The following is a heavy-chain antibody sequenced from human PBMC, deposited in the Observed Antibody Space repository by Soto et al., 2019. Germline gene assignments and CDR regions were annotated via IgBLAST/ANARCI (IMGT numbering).Heavy chain of an antibody. CDR3: ASEPYYYGSDY. V-gene: IGHV3-11*01. J-gene: IGHJ1*01. D-gene: IGHD3-10*01. Sequence: SLRLSGGASGFHYSKYYWTWIRQAPGKGLEWVSYISSSGSTIYYADSVKGRFTVSRDNAKNSLYLQMNSLRGEDTAVYYYASEPYYYGSDYWGQGTLVTFSS. CDR2: ISSSGSTI. CDR1: GFHYSKYY.